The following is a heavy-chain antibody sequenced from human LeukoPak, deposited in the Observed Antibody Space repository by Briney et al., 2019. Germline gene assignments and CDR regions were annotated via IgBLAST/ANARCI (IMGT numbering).Heavy chain of an antibody. V-gene: IGHV4-61*02. CDR2: IYTSGST. CDR1: GGSISSGSYY. J-gene: IGHJ3*02. D-gene: IGHD3-10*01. CDR3: ARELPDGEPNDAFDI. Sequence: SETLSLTCTVSGGSISSGSYYWSWLRQPAGKGLEWIGRIYTSGSTNYNPSLKSRVTISVDTSKNQFSLKLSSVTAADTAVYYCARELPDGEPNDAFDIWGQGTTVTVSS.